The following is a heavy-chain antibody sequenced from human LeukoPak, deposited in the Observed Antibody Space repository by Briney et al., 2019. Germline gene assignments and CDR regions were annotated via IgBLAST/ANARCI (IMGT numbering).Heavy chain of an antibody. CDR1: GFTFSSYA. D-gene: IGHD2-15*01. V-gene: IGHV3-23*01. Sequence: GGSLRLSCAASGFTFSSYAMTWVRQPPGKVLAWVLVISDTADSTYYADSVKGRFTISRDNSKNTLYLQMSTLRDEDTAVYYCAKGSGGGFYYPLDYWGQGTLVTVSS. J-gene: IGHJ4*02. CDR3: AKGSGGGFYYPLDY. CDR2: ISDTADST.